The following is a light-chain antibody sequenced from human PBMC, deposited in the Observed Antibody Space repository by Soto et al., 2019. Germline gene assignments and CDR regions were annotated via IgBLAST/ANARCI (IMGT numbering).Light chain of an antibody. CDR3: TSSTSGSLYV. J-gene: IGLJ1*01. CDR2: NVS. Sequence: SPLTLLASVSRPPRPTGTDSRPGTSSDVGGYNYVSWYQQYSGKVPKLLIYNVSNRPSGVSNRFSGSKSGNTASPTISGLQAEDEADYFCTSSTSGSLYVFGTGTKVTVL. V-gene: IGLV2-14*01. CDR1: SSDVGGYNY.